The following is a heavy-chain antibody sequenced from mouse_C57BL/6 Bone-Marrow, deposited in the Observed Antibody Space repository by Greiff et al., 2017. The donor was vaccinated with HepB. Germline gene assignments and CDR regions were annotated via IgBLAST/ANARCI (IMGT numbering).Heavy chain of an antibody. CDR2: IDPSDSYT. V-gene: IGHV1-69*01. Sequence: VQLQQPGAELVMPGASVKLSCKASGYTFTSYWMHWVKQRPGQGLEWIGEIDPSDSYTNYNQKFKGKSTLTVDKSSSTAYMQLSSLTSEDSAVYYGARSEYCGYYQAWFAYWGQGTLVTVSA. CDR1: GYTFTSYW. J-gene: IGHJ3*01. D-gene: IGHD2-3*01. CDR3: ARSEYCGYYQAWFAY.